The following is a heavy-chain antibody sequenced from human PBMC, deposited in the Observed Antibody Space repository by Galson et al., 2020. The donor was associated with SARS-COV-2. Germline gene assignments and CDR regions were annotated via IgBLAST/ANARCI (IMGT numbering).Heavy chain of an antibody. Sequence: SETLSLTCTVSGYSISSGYFWGWIRQPPGKGLEWMGSIYHSGSTYYNPSLKSRVTISVDTSKNQFSLKLSSVTAADTAVYYCATYSVVVVAPTPLRADYWGQETLVTVSS. CDR2: IYHSGST. V-gene: IGHV4-38-2*02. D-gene: IGHD2-15*01. CDR1: GYSISSGYF. J-gene: IGHJ4*02. CDR3: ATYSVVVVAPTPLRADY.